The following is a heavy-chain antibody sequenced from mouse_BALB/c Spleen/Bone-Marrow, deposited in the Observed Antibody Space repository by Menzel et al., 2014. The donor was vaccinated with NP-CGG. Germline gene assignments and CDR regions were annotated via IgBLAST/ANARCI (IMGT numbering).Heavy chain of an antibody. CDR3: ARRVYYDYDGGAWFAY. D-gene: IGHD2-4*01. CDR2: ISPGDGST. V-gene: IGHV1-85*01. Sequence: VKLAESGAELVKPGASVKLSCKASGYTFTSYDINWVRQRPEQGLEWIGWISPGDGSTKYNEKFKGKATLTTDKSSSTAYMQLSRLTSEDSAVYFCARRVYYDYDGGAWFAYWGQGTLVTVSA. CDR1: GYTFTSYD. J-gene: IGHJ3*01.